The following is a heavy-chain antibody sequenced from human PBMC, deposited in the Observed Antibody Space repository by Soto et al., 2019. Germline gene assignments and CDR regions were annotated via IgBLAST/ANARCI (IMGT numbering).Heavy chain of an antibody. Sequence: QINLIESGPTLVKPTQPLTLTCTFSGFSLSPSGAALGWVGRPPGRPLEWLALIYWDGDKRYNASLGNRLTITKDTSMNQVVLTLTNVDPADTATYYCAHRATMTIFGLIIDNGIWFDPWGQGTRVIVSS. J-gene: IGHJ5*02. CDR1: GFSLSPSGAA. D-gene: IGHD3-3*01. CDR2: IYWDGDK. V-gene: IGHV2-5*02. CDR3: AHRATMTIFGLIIDNGIWFDP.